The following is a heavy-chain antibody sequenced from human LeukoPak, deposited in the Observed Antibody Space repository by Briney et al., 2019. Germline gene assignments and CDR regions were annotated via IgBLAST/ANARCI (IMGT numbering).Heavy chain of an antibody. D-gene: IGHD6-6*01. J-gene: IGHJ4*02. V-gene: IGHV4-38-2*02. CDR3: ASGQLAKETLDS. CDR2: IYHSGST. Sequence: SETLSLTCSVSGHSISSGYYWGWIRQTPGKGLEWIGTIYHSGSTYYNPSLRSRVTISVDTSKNQFSLRLSSVTAADTAVYYCASGQLAKETLDSWGQGALVTVSS. CDR1: GHSISSGYY.